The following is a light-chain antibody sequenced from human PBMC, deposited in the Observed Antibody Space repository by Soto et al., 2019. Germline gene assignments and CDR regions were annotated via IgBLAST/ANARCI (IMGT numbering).Light chain of an antibody. V-gene: IGKV2-28*01. CDR3: IQALKIGST. CDR1: QSLLQSNGYAY. Sequence: LTQTPIPLPVTPGEPASISCKSSQSLLQSNGYAYLDWYLQKPGQSPQLLIYLGSNRSSGVPDRFSGSGSGTDFTLKISRVEPEDVGTYYCIQALKIGSTFGQGTKVEI. J-gene: IGKJ1*01. CDR2: LGS.